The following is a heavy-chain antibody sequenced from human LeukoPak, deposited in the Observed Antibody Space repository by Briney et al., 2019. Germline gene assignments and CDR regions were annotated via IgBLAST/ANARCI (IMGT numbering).Heavy chain of an antibody. CDR1: GFTFSSYG. Sequence: GGSLRLSCAASGFTFSSYGMHWVRQAPGKGLEWVAVIWYDGSNKYYADSVKGRFTISRDNSKNTLYLQMNSQRAEDTAVYYCARGRMTTVTTRAFDIWGQGTMVTVSS. D-gene: IGHD4-17*01. CDR3: ARGRMTTVTTRAFDI. V-gene: IGHV3-33*01. CDR2: IWYDGSNK. J-gene: IGHJ3*02.